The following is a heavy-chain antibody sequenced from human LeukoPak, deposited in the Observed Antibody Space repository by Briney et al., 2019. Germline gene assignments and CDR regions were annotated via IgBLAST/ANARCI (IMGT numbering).Heavy chain of an antibody. CDR3: ARPNGSFDSSGYYSEEYFQH. Sequence: ASVKVSCKASGYTFTSYGISWVRQAPGQGLEWMGWISAYNGNTNYAQKLQGRVTTTTDTSTSTAYMELRSLRSDDTAVYYCARPNGSFDSSGYYSEEYFQHWGQGTLVTVSS. CDR2: ISAYNGNT. J-gene: IGHJ1*01. V-gene: IGHV1-18*01. CDR1: GYTFTSYG. D-gene: IGHD3-22*01.